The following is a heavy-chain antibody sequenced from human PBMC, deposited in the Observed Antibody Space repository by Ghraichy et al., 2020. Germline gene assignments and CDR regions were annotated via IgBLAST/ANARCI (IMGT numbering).Heavy chain of an antibody. CDR3: ARAWGEGNSHYFDY. V-gene: IGHV4-39*07. Sequence: SETLSLTCTVSGDSISSSRYCWGWIRQPPGKGPEWIGSIHHSETTYYNPSLKSRVIISVDTSKNQFSLKLSSVTAADTALYYCARAWGEGNSHYFDYWGQGTLVTVSS. D-gene: IGHD3-16*01. CDR1: GDSISSSRYC. CDR2: IHHSETT. J-gene: IGHJ4*02.